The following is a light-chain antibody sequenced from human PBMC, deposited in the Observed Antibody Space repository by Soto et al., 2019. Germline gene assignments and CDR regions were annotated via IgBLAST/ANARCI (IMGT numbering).Light chain of an antibody. CDR1: QGIGTY. J-gene: IGKJ1*01. CDR2: AAF. CDR3: QQYENYWT. Sequence: DIRLTQSPSSLSASVGDRVTISCRASQGIGTYLAWYQQKPGKAPKLLIYAAFTLQSGVPSRFSGSGSGTEFTLTISNLQPDDFATYYCQQYENYWTFGQGTKVDIK. V-gene: IGKV1-9*01.